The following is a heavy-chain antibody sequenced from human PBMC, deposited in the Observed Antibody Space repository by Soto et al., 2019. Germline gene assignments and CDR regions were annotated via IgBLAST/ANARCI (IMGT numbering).Heavy chain of an antibody. CDR1: GFTFSSHS. Sequence: GSLRLSCAASGFTFSSHSMNWVRQAPGKGLEWVSSISSSSYIYYADSVKGRFTISRDNAKNSLYLQMNSLRAEDTAVYYCARYGVTIFGVVKVPGMDVWGQGTTVTVSS. CDR2: ISSSSYI. V-gene: IGHV3-21*01. J-gene: IGHJ6*02. D-gene: IGHD3-3*01. CDR3: ARYGVTIFGVVKVPGMDV.